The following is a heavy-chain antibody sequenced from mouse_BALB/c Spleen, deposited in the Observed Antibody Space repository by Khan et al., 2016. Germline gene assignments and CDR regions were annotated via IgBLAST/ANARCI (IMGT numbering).Heavy chain of an antibody. V-gene: IGHV3-2*02. CDR3: AREGNYYAMDY. Sequence: EVQLQESGPGLVKPSQSLSLTCTVTGYSITSDYAWNWIRQFPGNKLEWMGYISYSGSTSYNPSLKSRISITRDTSTNQFFLQLNSVTTEDTATYYCAREGNYYAMDYWGQGTSVTVSS. D-gene: IGHD2-1*01. CDR1: GYSITSDYA. CDR2: ISYSGST. J-gene: IGHJ4*01.